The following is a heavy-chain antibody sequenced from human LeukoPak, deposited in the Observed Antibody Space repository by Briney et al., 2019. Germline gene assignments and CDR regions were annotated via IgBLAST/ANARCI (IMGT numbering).Heavy chain of an antibody. V-gene: IGHV4-38-2*01. CDR3: ARQGGSSSPYYFYYMDV. J-gene: IGHJ6*03. CDR1: GYSLSSGYY. Sequence: SETLSLTCDVSGYSLSSGYYLGWFRPPPGKGLEWIACIYHSGSTYYNPSLKSRVTMSVDTSKNQFSLRLTSLTAADTAVYYCARQGGSSSPYYFYYMDVWGKGTTVTVSS. D-gene: IGHD6-13*01. CDR2: IYHSGST.